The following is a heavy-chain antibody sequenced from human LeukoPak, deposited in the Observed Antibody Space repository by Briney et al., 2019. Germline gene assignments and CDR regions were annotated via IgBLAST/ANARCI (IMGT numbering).Heavy chain of an antibody. D-gene: IGHD3-10*01. CDR2: IYYSGST. CDR1: GGSINTYY. V-gene: IGHV4-59*01. J-gene: IGHJ2*01. Sequence: SETLSLTCTVSGGSINTYYWSWIRQPPGKGLEWIGYIYYSGSTNYNPSLKSRVTISVDTSKNQFSLKLRSVTAEDTAVYYCARAGYDFPSGAEDWYFDLWGRGTLVTVSS. CDR3: ARAGYDFPSGAEDWYFDL.